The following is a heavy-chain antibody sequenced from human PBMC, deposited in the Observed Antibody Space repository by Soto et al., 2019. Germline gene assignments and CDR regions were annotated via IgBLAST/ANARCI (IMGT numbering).Heavy chain of an antibody. CDR3: ATRITVFGLLIPPFDP. J-gene: IGHJ5*02. Sequence: PSETLSLTCAVYGGSVNGYYWNWIRQPPGRGLEWVGEINHTGGTHYNPSLKSRVTMSVDTSKNQFSLKLSSVTAADTAIYYCATRITVFGLLIPPFDPWGQGTQFTVSS. V-gene: IGHV4-34*01. D-gene: IGHD3-3*01. CDR2: INHTGGT. CDR1: GGSVNGYY.